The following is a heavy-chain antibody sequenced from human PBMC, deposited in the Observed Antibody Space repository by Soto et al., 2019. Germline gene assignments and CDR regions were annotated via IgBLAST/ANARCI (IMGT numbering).Heavy chain of an antibody. V-gene: IGHV3-23*01. CDR1: GFTFSSYA. D-gene: IGHD1-26*01. Sequence: LRLSCAASGFTFSSYAMSWVRQAPGKGLEWVSAISGSGGSTYYADSVKGRFTISRDNSKNTLYLQMNSLRAEDTAVYYCAKAVTGSYYDLEYYYYGMDVWGQGTTVTVS. J-gene: IGHJ6*02. CDR3: AKAVTGSYYDLEYYYYGMDV. CDR2: ISGSGGST.